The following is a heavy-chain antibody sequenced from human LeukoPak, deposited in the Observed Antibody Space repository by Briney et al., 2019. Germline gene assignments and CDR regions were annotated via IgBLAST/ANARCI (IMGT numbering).Heavy chain of an antibody. CDR3: AREYCDFWSGYIYYFDY. CDR2: IYTSGST. D-gene: IGHD3-3*01. CDR1: GGSISSGSYY. J-gene: IGHJ4*02. Sequence: SQTLSLTCTVSGGSISSGSYYWSWIRQPAGKGLEWIGRIYTSGSTNYNPSLKSRVTISVDTSKNQFSLKLSSVTAADTAVYYCAREYCDFWSGYIYYFDYWGQGTLVTVSS. V-gene: IGHV4-61*02.